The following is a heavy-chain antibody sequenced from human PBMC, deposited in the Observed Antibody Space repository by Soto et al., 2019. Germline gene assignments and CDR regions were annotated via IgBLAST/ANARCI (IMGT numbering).Heavy chain of an antibody. CDR3: ARVGFCSSTSCYPGDYYYYGMDV. CDR2: ISAYNGNT. D-gene: IGHD2-2*01. CDR1: GYTFTSYG. V-gene: IGHV1-18*01. Sequence: QVQLVQSGAEVKKPGASVKVSCKASGYTFTSYGISWVRQAPGQGLEWMGWISAYNGNTNYAQKLQGRVTMTTDTSTSTDYMELRSLRSDDTAVYYCARVGFCSSTSCYPGDYYYYGMDVWGQGTTVTVSS. J-gene: IGHJ6*02.